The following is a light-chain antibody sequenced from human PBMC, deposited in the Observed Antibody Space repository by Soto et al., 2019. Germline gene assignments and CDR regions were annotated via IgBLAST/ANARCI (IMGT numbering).Light chain of an antibody. J-gene: IGKJ2*01. Sequence: EIVMTQSPATLSVSPGERATLSCRASQSISTELAWYQQKPGQPPRLLIYSASTGATGVPARFTGSGSGSEFTLTISGLHSEYFAVYYCQQGNNCPLTFGQGTRLEI. V-gene: IGKV3-15*01. CDR3: QQGNNCPLT. CDR1: QSISTE. CDR2: SAS.